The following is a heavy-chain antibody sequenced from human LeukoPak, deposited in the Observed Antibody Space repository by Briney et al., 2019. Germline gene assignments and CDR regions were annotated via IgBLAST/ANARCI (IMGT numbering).Heavy chain of an antibody. V-gene: IGHV4-59*01. J-gene: IGHJ4*02. CDR3: ASSGEEDSNFDY. CDR2: IYYSGST. Sequence: SETLSLTCTVSGGSINSYYWSWIRQPPGKGLEWIGYIYYSGSTNYNPSLKSRVTISVDTSKNQFSLKLSSVTAADTAVYYCASSGEEDSNFDYWGQGTLVTVSS. CDR1: GGSINSYY. D-gene: IGHD7-27*01.